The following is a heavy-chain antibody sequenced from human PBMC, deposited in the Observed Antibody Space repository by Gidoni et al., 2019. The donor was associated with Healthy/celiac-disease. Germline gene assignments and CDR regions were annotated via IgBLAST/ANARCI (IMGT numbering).Heavy chain of an antibody. CDR3: ARGGEGFPYYFDY. V-gene: IGHV3-33*01. Sequence: QVQLVESGGGVVQPGGSLRLSCAASGFTFSSYGMHWVRQDPGKGLEWVAVIWYDGSNKYYADSVKGRFTISRDNSKNTLYLQMNSLRAEDTAVYYCARGGEGFPYYFDYWGQGTLVTVSS. CDR2: IWYDGSNK. D-gene: IGHD7-27*01. J-gene: IGHJ4*02. CDR1: GFTFSSYG.